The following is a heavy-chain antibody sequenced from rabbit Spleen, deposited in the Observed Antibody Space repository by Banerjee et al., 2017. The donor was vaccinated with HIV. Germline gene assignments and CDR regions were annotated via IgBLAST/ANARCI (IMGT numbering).Heavy chain of an antibody. CDR3: ARDTSSSFSSYGMDL. CDR2: MDTGSSGFT. J-gene: IGHJ6*01. CDR1: GVSFSSSSY. V-gene: IGHV1S40*01. D-gene: IGHD1-1*01. Sequence: VESGGGLVKPGASLTLTCTASGVSFSSSSYMCWVRQALGKGLVWIGCMDTGSSGFTYFATWAKGRFPCSKTSSTTVTLQMTRLTAADTATYFCARDTSSSFSSYGMDLWGPRTLVTVS.